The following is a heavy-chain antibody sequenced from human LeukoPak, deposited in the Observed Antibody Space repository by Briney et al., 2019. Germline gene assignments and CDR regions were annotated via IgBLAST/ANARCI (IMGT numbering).Heavy chain of an antibody. CDR3: ARAAQHYDFWSGSHLDYMDV. J-gene: IGHJ6*03. CDR1: GFTFSRYS. CDR2: ISSSSSTI. V-gene: IGHV3-48*01. D-gene: IGHD3-3*01. Sequence: GGSLRLSCAASGFTFSRYSMNWVRQAPGRGLEGVSYISSSSSTIHYADSVKGRFTITRDNAKNSLSLQMNSLRAEDTAVYYCARAAQHYDFWSGSHLDYMDVWGKGATVTVSS.